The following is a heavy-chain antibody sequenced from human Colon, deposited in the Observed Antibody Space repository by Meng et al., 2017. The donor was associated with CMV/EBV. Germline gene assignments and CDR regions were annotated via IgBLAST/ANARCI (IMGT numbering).Heavy chain of an antibody. D-gene: IGHD1-20*01. V-gene: IGHV3-48*03. CDR2: ISGSGSSTL. J-gene: IGHJ4*02. CDR1: GFTFSDYA. Sequence: GGSLRLSCAASGFTFSDYAMNWVRQAPGKGLEWVSYISGSGSSTLYYADSVRGRFTVSRDNAKNSLYLQMNSLRAEDTAVYYCARDVNWSFDYWGQGILVTVSS. CDR3: ARDVNWSFDY.